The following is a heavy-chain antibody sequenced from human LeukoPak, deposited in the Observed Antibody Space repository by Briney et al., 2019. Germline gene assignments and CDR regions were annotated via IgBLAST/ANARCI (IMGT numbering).Heavy chain of an antibody. D-gene: IGHD1-7*01. CDR1: GFTFSRYG. CDR2: IGTSSNNI. CDR3: ASGTVGNYALDY. V-gene: IGHV3-21*01. Sequence: GGSLRLSCAASGFTFSRYGMSWVRQAPGKGLEWVSSIGTSSNNIYYTDSVKGRFTISRDNAKNSLYLQVDSLRVEDTAVYFCASGTVGNYALDYWGQGTLVTVSS. J-gene: IGHJ4*02.